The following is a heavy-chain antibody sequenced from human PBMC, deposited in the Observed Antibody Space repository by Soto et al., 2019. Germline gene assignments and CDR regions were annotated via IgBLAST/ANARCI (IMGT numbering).Heavy chain of an antibody. CDR2: ISAYNGNT. V-gene: IGHV1-18*01. J-gene: IGHJ4*02. Sequence: QVQLVQSGAEVKKPRASVKVSCKASGYTFTSYGISWVRXXXXXXXXXMGWISAYNGNTNYAQKLQGRVTMTTDTXTXXXXXELXSXXXXXXXXXYXAREWGGIYGSGSYYVDYWGQGTLVTVSS. D-gene: IGHD3-10*01. CDR1: GYTFTSYG. CDR3: AREWGGIYGSGSYYVDY.